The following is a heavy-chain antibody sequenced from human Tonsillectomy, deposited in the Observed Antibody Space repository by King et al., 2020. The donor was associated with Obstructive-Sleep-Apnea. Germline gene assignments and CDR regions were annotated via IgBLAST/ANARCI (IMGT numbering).Heavy chain of an antibody. CDR1: GYSFSSYW. D-gene: IGHD4-17*01. V-gene: IGHV5-51*01. Sequence: QLVQSGAEVKKPGESLKISCKVSGYSFSSYWIGWVRQMPGKGLECMGIIYPGDSDTKYSPSFQGQVTISADKSISTAYLQWSSLKASDTAMYYFARHYGDYLAPFDYWGQGTLVTVSS. CDR2: IYPGDSDT. J-gene: IGHJ4*02. CDR3: ARHYGDYLAPFDY.